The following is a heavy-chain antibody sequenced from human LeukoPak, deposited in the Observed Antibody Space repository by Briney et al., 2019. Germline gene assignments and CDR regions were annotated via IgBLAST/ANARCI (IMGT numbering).Heavy chain of an antibody. CDR3: ARAPFGSYDSSGYYYGRDAFDI. J-gene: IGHJ3*02. Sequence: PSETLSLTCAVSGYSISSGYYWSWIRQPPGKGLEWIGYIYYSGSTNYNPSLKSRVTISVDTSKNQFSLKLSSVTAADTAVYYCARAPFGSYDSSGYYYGRDAFDIWGQGTMVTVSS. V-gene: IGHV4-61*01. D-gene: IGHD3-22*01. CDR1: GYSISSGYY. CDR2: IYYSGST.